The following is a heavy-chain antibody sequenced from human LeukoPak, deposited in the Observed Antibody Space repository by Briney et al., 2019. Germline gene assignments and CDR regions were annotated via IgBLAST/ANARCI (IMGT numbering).Heavy chain of an antibody. J-gene: IGHJ3*02. V-gene: IGHV4-59*01. CDR1: GGSISSYY. CDR2: IYYSGST. Sequence: PSETLSLTCTVSGGSISSYYWSWIRQPPGKGLEWIGYIYYSGSTNYNPSLKSRVTISVDTSKNQLSLKLSSVTAADTAVYYCASKYSSGWYEAFDIWGQGTMGTVSS. D-gene: IGHD6-19*01. CDR3: ASKYSSGWYEAFDI.